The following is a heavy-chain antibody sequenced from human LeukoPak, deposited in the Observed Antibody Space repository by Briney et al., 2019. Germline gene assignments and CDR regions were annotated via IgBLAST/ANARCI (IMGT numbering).Heavy chain of an antibody. CDR3: ARDLLYSSSWSNAFDI. CDR1: GFTFSSYS. Sequence: GGSLRLSCAASGFTFSSYSMNWVRQAPGKGLDSVSSISSSSSYIYYADSVKGRFTISRDNAKNSLYLQMNSLRAEDTAVYYCARDLLYSSSWSNAFDIWGQGTMVTVSS. J-gene: IGHJ3*02. V-gene: IGHV3-21*01. CDR2: ISSSSSYI. D-gene: IGHD6-13*01.